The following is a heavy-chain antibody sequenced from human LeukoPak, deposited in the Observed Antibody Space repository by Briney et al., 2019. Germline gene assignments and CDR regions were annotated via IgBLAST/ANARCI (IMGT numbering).Heavy chain of an antibody. CDR1: GFTFSSYW. CDR3: ARDQGCSTTNCYSYFQH. CDR2: IKQDGSEK. D-gene: IGHD2-2*01. J-gene: IGHJ1*01. V-gene: IGHV3-7*01. Sequence: GGSLRLSCAASGFTFSSYWMSWVRQVPGKGLEWVANIKQDGSEKYYVDFVKGRFTISRDNAKNSLYLQTNSLRAEDTAVYYCARDQGCSTTNCYSYFQHWGQGTLVSVSS.